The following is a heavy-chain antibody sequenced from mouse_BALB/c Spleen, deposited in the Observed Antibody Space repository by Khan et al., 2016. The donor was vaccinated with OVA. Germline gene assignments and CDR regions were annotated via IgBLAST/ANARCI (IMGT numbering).Heavy chain of an antibody. J-gene: IGHJ1*01. CDR1: GYTFTSYT. CDR2: INPSNTYT. V-gene: IGHV1-4*01. Sequence: VELVESGAELARPGASVKMSCKASGYTFTSYTMHWVKQRPGQGLEWIGYINPSNTYTNYNQKFKDKATLTADKSSNTAYMQLSSLTSEDSAVXYCVRSGAYYRYDGGFDVWGAGTTVTVSS. D-gene: IGHD2-14*01. CDR3: VRSGAYYRYDGGFDV.